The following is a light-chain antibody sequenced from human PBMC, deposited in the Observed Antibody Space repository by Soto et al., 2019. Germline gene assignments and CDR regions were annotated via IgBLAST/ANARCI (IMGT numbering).Light chain of an antibody. CDR2: AAS. J-gene: IGKJ1*01. Sequence: DIQMTQSPSSLSASVGDRVTITCRASQSISSYLNWYQQKPGKAPKLLIYAASSLQSGVPSRFSGSGSVTNFNHTISSLQPEDFTTYYCQQSYSNPPTFGQWAKKEIK. CDR1: QSISSY. V-gene: IGKV1-39*01. CDR3: QQSYSNPPT.